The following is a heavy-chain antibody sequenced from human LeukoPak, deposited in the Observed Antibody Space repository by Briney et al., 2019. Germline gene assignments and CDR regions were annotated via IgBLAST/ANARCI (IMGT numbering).Heavy chain of an antibody. V-gene: IGHV3-9*01. Sequence: GGSLRLSCAASGFTLDDYAMHWVRQAPGKGLEWVSGISWNSGSIGYADSVKGRFTISRDNAKNSLYLQMNSLRAEDTALYYCAKGDYGGNSPVDYWGQGTLVTVSS. CDR3: AKGDYGGNSPVDY. D-gene: IGHD4-23*01. J-gene: IGHJ4*02. CDR1: GFTLDDYA. CDR2: ISWNSGSI.